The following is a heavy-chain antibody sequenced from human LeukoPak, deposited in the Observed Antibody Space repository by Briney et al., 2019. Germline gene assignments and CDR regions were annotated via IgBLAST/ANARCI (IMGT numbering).Heavy chain of an antibody. CDR2: IYHSGST. CDR3: ARGANFYYYGMDV. CDR1: GGSISSSNW. Sequence: SETLSLTCAVSGGSISSSNWWSWVRQPPGKGLEWIGEIYHSGSTNYNPSLKSRVTISVDTSKNHFSLKLSSVTAADTAVYYCARGANFYYYGMDVGGQGTTVTVSS. D-gene: IGHD4/OR15-4a*01. V-gene: IGHV4-4*02. J-gene: IGHJ6*01.